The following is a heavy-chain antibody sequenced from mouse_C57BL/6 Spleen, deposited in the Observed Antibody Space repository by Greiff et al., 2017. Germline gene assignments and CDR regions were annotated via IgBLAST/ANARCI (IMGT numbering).Heavy chain of an antibody. Sequence: EVKLVESGGDLVKPGGSLKLSCAASGFTFSSYGMSWVRQTPDKRLEWVATISSGGSYTYYPDSVKGRFTISRDNAKNTLYLQMSSLKSEDTAMYYCARHLSYYSNYVDAMDYWGQGTSVTVSS. CDR1: GFTFSSYG. D-gene: IGHD2-5*01. CDR2: ISSGGSYT. V-gene: IGHV5-6*01. CDR3: ARHLSYYSNYVDAMDY. J-gene: IGHJ4*01.